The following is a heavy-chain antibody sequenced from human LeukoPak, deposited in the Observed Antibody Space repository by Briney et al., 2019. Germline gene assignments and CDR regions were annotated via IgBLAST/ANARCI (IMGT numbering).Heavy chain of an antibody. Sequence: SVKVSCKASGGTFSSYAISWVRQAPGQGLEWMGGIIPIFGTANYAQKFQGRVTITTDEPTSTAYMELSSLRSEDTAVYYCARDLGEIAPGGLYAFDIWGQGTMVTVSS. D-gene: IGHD1-26*01. V-gene: IGHV1-69*05. CDR2: IIPIFGTA. CDR1: GGTFSSYA. CDR3: ARDLGEIAPGGLYAFDI. J-gene: IGHJ3*02.